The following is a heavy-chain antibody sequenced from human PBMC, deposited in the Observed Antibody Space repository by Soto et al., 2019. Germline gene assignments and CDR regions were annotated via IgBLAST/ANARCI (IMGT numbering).Heavy chain of an antibody. CDR2: ISYDGSNK. D-gene: IGHD6-13*01. J-gene: IGHJ6*02. CDR1: GFTFSSYA. CDR3: AREYSSSSKRKENYYYYYGMDV. V-gene: IGHV3-30-3*01. Sequence: GESLKISCAASGFTFSSYAMHWVRQAPGKGLEWVAVISYDGSNKYYADSGKGRFTISRDNSKNTLYLQMNSLRAEDTAVYYCAREYSSSSKRKENYYYYYGMDVWGQGTTVTVSS.